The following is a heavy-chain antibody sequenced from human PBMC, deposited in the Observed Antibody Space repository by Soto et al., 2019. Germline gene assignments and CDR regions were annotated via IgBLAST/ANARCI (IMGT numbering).Heavy chain of an antibody. D-gene: IGHD5-18*01. CDR2: ISYDGSNK. CDR3: AREGLSQVTPDY. CDR1: GFTFSSYA. J-gene: IGHJ4*02. Sequence: QVQLVESGGGVVQPGRSLRLSCAASGFTFSSYAKHWVRQAPGKGLEWVAVISYDGSNKYYADSVKGRFTISRDNSKNTLYLQMNSLRAEDTAVYYCAREGLSQVTPDYWGQGTLVTVSS. V-gene: IGHV3-30-3*01.